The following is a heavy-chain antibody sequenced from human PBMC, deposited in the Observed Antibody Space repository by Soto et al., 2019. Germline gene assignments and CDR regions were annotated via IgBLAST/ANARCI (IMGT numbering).Heavy chain of an antibody. CDR2: ISGGGGST. V-gene: IGHV3-23*01. D-gene: IGHD3-22*01. Sequence: EVQLLESGGRLVQPGGSLRLSCAASGFSFSIYAMNWVRQAPGKGLEWVSGISGGGGSTYYADSVKGRFTISRDNSKKTLYLQMNSGCDEYTAVFYCAKAPTCDDSSALFDSWGQGDLGTVSS. CDR3: AKAPTCDDSSALFDS. CDR1: GFSFSIYA. J-gene: IGHJ4*02.